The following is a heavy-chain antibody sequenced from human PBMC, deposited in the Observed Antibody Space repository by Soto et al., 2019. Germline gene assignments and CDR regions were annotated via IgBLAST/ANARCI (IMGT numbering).Heavy chain of an antibody. V-gene: IGHV4-38-2*01. Sequence: XETLALTCAVSGFFMSSGNYWGWTRKPPGKGLEWIGSIFHGGNTYYDPSLKSRVTISVDMSKNQFSLKLNSVTAADTAVYYCARARWYDAFDVWGQGTVVTVS. J-gene: IGHJ3*01. CDR1: GFFMSSGNY. CDR3: ARARWYDAFDV. D-gene: IGHD2-15*01. CDR2: IFHGGNT.